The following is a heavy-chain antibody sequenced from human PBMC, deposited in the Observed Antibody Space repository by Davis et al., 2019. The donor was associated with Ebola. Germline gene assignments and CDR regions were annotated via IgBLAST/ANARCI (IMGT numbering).Heavy chain of an antibody. V-gene: IGHV3-23*01. Sequence: GESLKISCAASGFTFSSYWMSWVRQAPGKGLEWVSSLTGSSGNTHYADSVKGRFSISRDNSKNTLYLQMNSLRAEDTAVYYCARAPPLYSSGWYLPYWGQGTLVTVSS. CDR3: ARAPPLYSSGWYLPY. J-gene: IGHJ4*02. CDR2: LTGSSGNT. D-gene: IGHD6-19*01. CDR1: GFTFSSYW.